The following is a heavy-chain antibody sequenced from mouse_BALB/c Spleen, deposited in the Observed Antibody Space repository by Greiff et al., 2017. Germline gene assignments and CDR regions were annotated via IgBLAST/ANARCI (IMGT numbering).Heavy chain of an antibody. CDR1: GFTFSSYA. J-gene: IGHJ2*01. Sequence: EVKLVESGGGLVKPGGSLKLSCAASGFTFSSYAMSWVRQTPEKRLEWVATISSGGSYTYYPDSVKGRFTISRDNAKNTLYLQMSSLRSEDTAMYYCAKGSDFDYWGQGTTLTVSS. V-gene: IGHV5-9-3*01. CDR2: ISSGGSYT. CDR3: AKGSDFDY.